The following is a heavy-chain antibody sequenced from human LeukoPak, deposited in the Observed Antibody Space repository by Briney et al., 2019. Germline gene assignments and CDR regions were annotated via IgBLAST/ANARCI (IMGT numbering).Heavy chain of an antibody. CDR3: ARMADSRGYYRHYYFDY. CDR1: GYTFTSYY. Sequence: ASVKVSCKASGYTFTSYYMHWVRQAPGQGLEWMGIINPSGGSTSYAQKFQGRVTMTRDTSTSTVYMELSSLRSEDTAVYYCARMADSRGYYRHYYFDYWGQGTLVTVSS. J-gene: IGHJ4*02. CDR2: INPSGGST. V-gene: IGHV1-46*01. D-gene: IGHD3-22*01.